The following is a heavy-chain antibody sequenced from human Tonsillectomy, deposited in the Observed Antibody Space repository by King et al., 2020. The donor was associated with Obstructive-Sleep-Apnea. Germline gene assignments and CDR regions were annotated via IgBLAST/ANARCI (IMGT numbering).Heavy chain of an antibody. CDR3: AKDRGGATFDS. CDR1: GFTFKDYA. D-gene: IGHD1-26*01. CDR2: ISWNSANI. Sequence: VQLVQSGGGLVQPGRSLRLSCAGSGFTFKDYAMHWVRQTPGRGLEWVSGISWNSANIGYSDSVKGRFTISRDNAKSSLYLEMNILRVEDTALSYCAKDRGGATFDSWGQGTLVTVSS. V-gene: IGHV3-9*01. J-gene: IGHJ5*01.